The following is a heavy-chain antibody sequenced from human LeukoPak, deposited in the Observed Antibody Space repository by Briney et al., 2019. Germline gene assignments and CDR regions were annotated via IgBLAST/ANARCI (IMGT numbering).Heavy chain of an antibody. CDR1: GFTFSSYW. J-gene: IGHJ4*02. CDR2: IKQDGSEK. CDR3: ARDRDWYTFDY. V-gene: IGHV3-7*01. D-gene: IGHD2-21*01. Sequence: GGSLRLSCAASGFTFSSYWMDWVRQAPGRGLEWVANIKQDGSEKYYVDSVKGRFTISRDNAKNSLYLQMNSLRAEDTAVYYCARDRDWYTFDYWGQGALVTVSS.